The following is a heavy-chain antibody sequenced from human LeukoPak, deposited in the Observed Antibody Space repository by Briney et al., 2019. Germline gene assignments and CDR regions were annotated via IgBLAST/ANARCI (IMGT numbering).Heavy chain of an antibody. D-gene: IGHD1-26*01. CDR2: IYYSGST. J-gene: IGHJ5*02. Sequence: SETLSLTCTVSGGSISSYYWSWIRQPPGKGLEWIGYIYYSGSTNYNPSLKSRVTISVDTSKNQFSLKLSSVTAADPAVYYCARDVGTWGQGTLVTVSS. CDR1: GGSISSYY. V-gene: IGHV4-59*01. CDR3: ARDVGT.